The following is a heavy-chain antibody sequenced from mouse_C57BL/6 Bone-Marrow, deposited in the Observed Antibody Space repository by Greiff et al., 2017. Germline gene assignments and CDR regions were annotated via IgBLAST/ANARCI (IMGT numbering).Heavy chain of an antibody. CDR3: TNYGSSFYFDY. J-gene: IGHJ2*01. CDR1: GFNIKDDY. D-gene: IGHD1-1*01. Sequence: EVQLQQSGAELVRPGASVKLSCTASGFNIKDDYMHWVKQRPEQGLEWIGWIDPENGDTEYASKFQGKATITADTSSNTAYLQLSRLTSEDTAVYYCTNYGSSFYFDYWGQGTTLTVSS. CDR2: IDPENGDT. V-gene: IGHV14-4*01.